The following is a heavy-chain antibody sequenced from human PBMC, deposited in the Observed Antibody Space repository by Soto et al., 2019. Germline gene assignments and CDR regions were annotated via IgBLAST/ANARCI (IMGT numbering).Heavy chain of an antibody. J-gene: IGHJ3*02. CDR3: ARGLRGYTGYDGGGAFDI. Sequence: QVQLVQSGTEVKKSGSSVKVSCKASGDTFTNFAISWMRQAPGQGLEWMGGIIPMFGTPNYAQKFQGSVTITADRSTSTAYLELRSLRSEDTAVYYCARGLRGYTGYDGGGAFDIWGQGTVVTVSS. CDR1: GDTFTNFA. D-gene: IGHD5-12*01. V-gene: IGHV1-69*06. CDR2: IIPMFGTP.